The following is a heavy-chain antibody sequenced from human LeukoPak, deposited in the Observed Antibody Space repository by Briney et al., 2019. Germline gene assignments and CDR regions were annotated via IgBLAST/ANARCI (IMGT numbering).Heavy chain of an antibody. J-gene: IGHJ4*02. Sequence: GGSLRLSCTASEFTVSRNYMLWVRQAPGKGLEWVSLIFSNGDTHYADSVKGRFTISRDTSKNTVSLQMNSLRVEDTAMYYCTRDQMNNWGAGALVTVSS. D-gene: IGHD1/OR15-1a*01. V-gene: IGHV3-53*01. CDR3: TRDQMNN. CDR2: IFSNGDT. CDR1: EFTVSRNY.